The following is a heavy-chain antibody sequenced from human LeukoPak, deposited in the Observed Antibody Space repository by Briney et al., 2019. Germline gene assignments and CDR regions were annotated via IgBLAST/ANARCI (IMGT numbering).Heavy chain of an antibody. V-gene: IGHV3-30*18. CDR3: AKVAVEYYYGSGSFDY. D-gene: IGHD3-10*01. CDR1: GFTFSSYW. CDR2: ISYDGSNK. J-gene: IGHJ4*02. Sequence: GGSLRLSCAASGFTFSSYWMNWVRQAPGKGLEWVAVISYDGSNKYYADSVKGRFTISRDNSKNTLYLQMNSLRAEDTAVYYCAKVAVEYYYGSGSFDYWGQGTLVTVSS.